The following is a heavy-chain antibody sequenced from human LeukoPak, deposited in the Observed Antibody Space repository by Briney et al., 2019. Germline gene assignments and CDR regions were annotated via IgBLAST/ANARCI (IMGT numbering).Heavy chain of an antibody. CDR1: GFTFSSYE. CDR2: ISSSGSTI. J-gene: IGHJ4*02. D-gene: IGHD3-9*01. Sequence: GGSLRLSCAASGFTFSSYEMNWVRQAPGKGLEWVSYISSSGSTIYYADSVKGRFTISRDNSKNSLYLQMNSLRAEDTALYYCAKDITSRRYFDWLLFGLDYWGQGTLVTVSS. V-gene: IGHV3-48*03. CDR3: AKDITSRRYFDWLLFGLDY.